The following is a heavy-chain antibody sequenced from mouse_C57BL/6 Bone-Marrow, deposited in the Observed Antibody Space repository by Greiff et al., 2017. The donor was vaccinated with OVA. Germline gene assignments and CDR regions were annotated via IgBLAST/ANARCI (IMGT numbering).Heavy chain of an antibody. CDR1: GYSFTSYY. Sequence: VQLKESGPELVKPGASVKISCKASGYSFTSYYMNWVKQSPEKSLEWIGEINPSTGGTTYNQKFKAKATLTVDKSSSTAYMQLKSLTSEDSAVYYCASPAPLAYWGQGTLVTVSA. CDR2: INPSTGGT. CDR3: ASPAPLAY. V-gene: IGHV1-42*01. J-gene: IGHJ3*01.